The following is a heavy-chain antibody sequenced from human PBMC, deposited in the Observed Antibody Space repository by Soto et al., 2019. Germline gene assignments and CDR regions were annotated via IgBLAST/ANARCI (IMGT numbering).Heavy chain of an antibody. V-gene: IGHV3-30-3*01. CDR3: ARDMRHDYASGRLDY. D-gene: IGHD3-10*01. CDR2: ISYDGNDE. CDR1: GFTFSDYP. J-gene: IGHJ4*02. Sequence: QVKLVESGGGVVQPGASLRLSCVASGFTFSDYPLHWVRRAPGKGLQWVAVISYDGNDESYSDSVKGRVTISRDNSKTMVYLQMNSLRADEMAVYHCARDMRHDYASGRLDYLGQGTLVTVSS.